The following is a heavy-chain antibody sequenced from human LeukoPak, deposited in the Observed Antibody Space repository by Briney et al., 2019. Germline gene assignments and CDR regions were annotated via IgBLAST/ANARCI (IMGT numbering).Heavy chain of an antibody. CDR2: INHSGST. V-gene: IGHV4-34*01. J-gene: IGHJ1*01. Sequence: SETLSLTCAVYGGSFSGYYWSWIRQPPGKGLEWIGEINHSGSTNYNPSLKSRVIISVDTSKNQFSLKLSSVTAADTAVYYCARMGATASFFQHWGQGTLVTVSS. CDR1: GGSFSGYY. CDR3: ARMGATASFFQH. D-gene: IGHD1-26*01.